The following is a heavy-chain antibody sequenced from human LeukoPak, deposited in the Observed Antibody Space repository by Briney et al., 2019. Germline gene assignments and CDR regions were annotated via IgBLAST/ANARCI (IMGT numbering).Heavy chain of an antibody. CDR1: GYTFTGYY. CDR3: ARERFQAGTKAFDI. Sequence: ASVKVSCKASGYTFTGYYMHWVRQAPGQGLEWMGWINPNSGGTNYARKFQGRVTMTRDTSISTAYMELSRLRSDDTAVYYCARERFQAGTKAFDIWGQGTMVTVSS. D-gene: IGHD1-7*01. J-gene: IGHJ3*02. CDR2: INPNSGGT. V-gene: IGHV1-2*02.